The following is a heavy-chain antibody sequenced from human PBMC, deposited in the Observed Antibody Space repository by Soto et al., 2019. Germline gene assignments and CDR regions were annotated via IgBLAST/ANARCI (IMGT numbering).Heavy chain of an antibody. CDR2: INPSGGST. J-gene: IGHJ4*02. Sequence: GASVKVSCKASGYTFTSYYMHWVRQAPGQGLEWMGIINPSGGSTSYAQKFQGRVTMTRDTSTSTVYMELSSLRSEDTAVYYCARGAGLMATRVDPFLYWGQGTLVTVYS. V-gene: IGHV1-46*01. CDR3: ARGAGLMATRVDPFLY. D-gene: IGHD5-12*01. CDR1: GYTFTSYY.